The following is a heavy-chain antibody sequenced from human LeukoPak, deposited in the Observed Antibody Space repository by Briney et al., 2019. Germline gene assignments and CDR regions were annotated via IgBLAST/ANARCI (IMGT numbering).Heavy chain of an antibody. CDR2: IDPGDSFT. Sequence: PGESLRISCKGSGYSFSSYWISWVRQMPGKGVEWMGRIDPGDSFTKYRPSLEGRVTISADKSLSTVYLQWSSLKASDTAIYYCAGDGGGVSSWVSHWGQGTLVTVSS. CDR3: AGDGGGVSSWVSH. J-gene: IGHJ4*02. D-gene: IGHD2-8*02. V-gene: IGHV5-10-1*01. CDR1: GYSFSSYW.